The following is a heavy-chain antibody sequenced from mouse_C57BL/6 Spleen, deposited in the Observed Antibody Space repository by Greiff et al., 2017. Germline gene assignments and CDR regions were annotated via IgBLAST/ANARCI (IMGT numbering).Heavy chain of an antibody. V-gene: IGHV1-18*01. CDR3: ARARGGYAMDY. J-gene: IGHJ4*01. CDR1: GYTFTDYN. CDR2: INPNNGGT. Sequence: VQLKESGPELVKPGASVKIPCKASGYTFTDYNMDWVKQSHGKSLEWIGDINPNNGGTIYNQKFKGKATLTVDKSSSTAYMELRSLTSEDTAVYYCARARGGYAMDYWGQGTSVTVSS. D-gene: IGHD3-3*01.